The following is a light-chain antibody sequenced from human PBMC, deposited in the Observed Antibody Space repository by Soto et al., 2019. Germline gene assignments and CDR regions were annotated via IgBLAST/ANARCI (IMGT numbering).Light chain of an antibody. Sequence: QAVVTQPPSASGTPGQRVTISCSGSSSNIGSNYVYWYQQLPGTAPKLLIYRNNQRPSGVPDRFSGSKSGTSASLAISGLRSEDEAAYYCAAWDDSLRGPVFGGGTQLTVL. CDR1: SSNIGSNY. J-gene: IGLJ7*01. V-gene: IGLV1-47*01. CDR2: RNN. CDR3: AAWDDSLRGPV.